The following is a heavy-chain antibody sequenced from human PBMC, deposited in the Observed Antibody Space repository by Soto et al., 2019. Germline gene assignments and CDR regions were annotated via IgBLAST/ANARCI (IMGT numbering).Heavy chain of an antibody. CDR3: AAESSSYYYYYGMDV. CDR1: GGSISSYY. J-gene: IGHJ6*02. Sequence: SETLSLTCTVSGGSISSYYWSWIRQPAGKGLEWIGRIYTSGSTNYNPSLKSRVTMSVDTSKNQFSLKLSSVTAADTAVYYCAAESSSYYYYYGMDVWGQGTTVTVSS. D-gene: IGHD6-6*01. CDR2: IYTSGST. V-gene: IGHV4-4*07.